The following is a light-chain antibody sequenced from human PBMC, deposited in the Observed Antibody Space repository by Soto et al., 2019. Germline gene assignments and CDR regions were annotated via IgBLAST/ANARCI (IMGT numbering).Light chain of an antibody. J-gene: IGKJ2*01. Sequence: DIQMTQSPSTLSASVGDRVTITCRASQDLSSWLAWYQQKPGKAPKVLIYMASNLESGVPSRFSGSGSGTEFPLTISSLQPDDFATYYCQQYNSYPYTFGQGTKLEIK. CDR3: QQYNSYPYT. CDR1: QDLSSW. V-gene: IGKV1-5*03. CDR2: MAS.